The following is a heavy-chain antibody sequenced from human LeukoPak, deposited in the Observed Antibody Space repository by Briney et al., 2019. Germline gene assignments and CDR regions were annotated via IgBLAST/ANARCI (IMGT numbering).Heavy chain of an antibody. J-gene: IGHJ3*02. V-gene: IGHV3-21*01. D-gene: IGHD4-11*01. Sequence: GGSLRLSCAASGFTFSSYSMNWVRQAPGKGLEWVSSISSSSSYIYYADSVKGRFTISRDNAKNSLYLQMNSLRAEGTAVYYCARDTVTHDAFDIWGQGTMVTVSS. CDR1: GFTFSSYS. CDR3: ARDTVTHDAFDI. CDR2: ISSSSSYI.